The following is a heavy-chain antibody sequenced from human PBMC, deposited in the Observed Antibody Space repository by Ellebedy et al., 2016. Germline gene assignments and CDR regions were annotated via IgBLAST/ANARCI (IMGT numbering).Heavy chain of an antibody. V-gene: IGHV1-2*04. CDR1: GYTFTGYY. Sequence: ASVKVSCRASGYTFTGYYMHWVRQAPGQGLEWMGWINPNSGGTNYAQKFQGWVTMTRDTSISTAYMELSRLRSDDTAVYYCARDKLAATQDQSVGHAFDIWGQGTMVTVSS. D-gene: IGHD2-15*01. CDR3: ARDKLAATQDQSVGHAFDI. J-gene: IGHJ3*02. CDR2: INPNSGGT.